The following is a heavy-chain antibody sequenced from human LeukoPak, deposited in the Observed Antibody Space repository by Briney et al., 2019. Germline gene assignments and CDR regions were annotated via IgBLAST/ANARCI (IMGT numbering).Heavy chain of an antibody. Sequence: SETLSLTCTVSGYSISSGYYWGWIRQPPGKGVEWVGSIYHSGSTYYNPSLKSRVTISVDTSKNQFSLKLSSVTAADTAVYYCARDHPRPGYDFWSGRPSGLDPWGQGTLVTVSS. V-gene: IGHV4-38-2*02. D-gene: IGHD3-3*01. CDR1: GYSISSGYY. CDR2: IYHSGST. J-gene: IGHJ5*02. CDR3: ARDHPRPGYDFWSGRPSGLDP.